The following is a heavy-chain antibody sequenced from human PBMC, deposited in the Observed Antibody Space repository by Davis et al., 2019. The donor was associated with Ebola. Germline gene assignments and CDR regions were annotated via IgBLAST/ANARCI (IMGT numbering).Heavy chain of an antibody. Sequence: SETLSLTCTVSGNSVKTYTWSWIRQSPGKRLEWIGHIFTIGAAGTEYNPSLKSRVSISIDTTNNQISLKLASVTAADTAIYYCARQLGSWFAPDNWGQGTLVTVSS. J-gene: IGHJ4*02. CDR2: IFTIGAAGT. D-gene: IGHD3-9*01. V-gene: IGHV4-4*09. CDR1: GNSVKTYT. CDR3: ARQLGSWFAPDN.